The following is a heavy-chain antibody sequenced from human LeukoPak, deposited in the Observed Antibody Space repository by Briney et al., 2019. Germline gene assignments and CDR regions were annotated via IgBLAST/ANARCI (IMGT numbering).Heavy chain of an antibody. CDR3: ARDRVRGWGKVRGYYFDY. Sequence: GGSLRLSCAASGFTFSSYSMNWVRQAPGKGLEWVSSISSSSSYIYYADSVKGRFTISRDNAKNSLYLQMNSLRAEDTAVYYCARDRVRGWGKVRGYYFDYWGQGTLVTVSS. J-gene: IGHJ4*02. D-gene: IGHD3-16*01. CDR2: ISSSSSYI. CDR1: GFTFSSYS. V-gene: IGHV3-21*01.